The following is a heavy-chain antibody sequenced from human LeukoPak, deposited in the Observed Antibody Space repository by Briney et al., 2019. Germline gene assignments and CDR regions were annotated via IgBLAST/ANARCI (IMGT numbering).Heavy chain of an antibody. CDR3: ARDGMAAARPGNLWFDP. D-gene: IGHD6-6*01. CDR1: GGIYSRYA. J-gene: IGHJ5*02. CDR2: IIPICGIS. Sequence: VPVSCLSCGGIYSRYAFSWVRQAPGRGVEGVGRIIPICGISNYAQKFQGRVTITADKATSTAYMELSSLRSEDTAVYYCARDGMAAARPGNLWFDPWGQGTLVTVSS. V-gene: IGHV1-69*04.